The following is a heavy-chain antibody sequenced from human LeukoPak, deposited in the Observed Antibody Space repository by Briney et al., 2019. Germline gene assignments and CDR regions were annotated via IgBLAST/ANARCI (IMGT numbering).Heavy chain of an antibody. J-gene: IGHJ4*02. D-gene: IGHD3-3*01. CDR1: GGTFSSYA. Sequence: SVKVSCKASGGTFSSYAISWVRQAPGQGLEWMGGIIPIFGTANYAQKFQGRVTITADESTSTAYMELSSLRSEDTAVYYCARVSSYYDFWSGSEFWGQGTLVTVSS. V-gene: IGHV1-69*01. CDR3: ARVSSYYDFWSGSEF. CDR2: IIPIFGTA.